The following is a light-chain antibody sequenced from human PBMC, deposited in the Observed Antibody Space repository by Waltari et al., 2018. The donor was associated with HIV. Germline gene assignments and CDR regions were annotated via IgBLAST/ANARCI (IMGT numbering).Light chain of an antibody. V-gene: IGLV2-14*01. CDR1: SSDVGGYNY. CDR3: ISYTSSSTPYV. CDR2: EVR. Sequence: QSALTQPASVSGSPGQSITISCTGTSSDVGGYNYVSWYQQHPCKVPKLIIYEVRNRPSGVSNRFSASKSGNTASLTISGLQAEDEADYYCISYTSSSTPYVFGTGTKVTVL. J-gene: IGLJ1*01.